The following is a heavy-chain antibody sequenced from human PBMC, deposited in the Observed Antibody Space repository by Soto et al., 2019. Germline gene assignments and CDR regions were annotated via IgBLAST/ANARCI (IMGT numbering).Heavy chain of an antibody. D-gene: IGHD2-2*01. CDR3: ARQGECGSTSCYGS. V-gene: IGHV4-39*01. CDR2: VFSDGTT. J-gene: IGHJ5*02. CDR1: GASISSGSYY. Sequence: QLQLQESGPGLVKPSETLSLTCSVSGASISSGSYYWGWVRQPPGKGLEWIANVFSDGTTYYSPSLNSRVTISVETSKNQFSLRLRSVTTADTAVYYCARQGECGSTSCYGSWGQGTLVTVSS.